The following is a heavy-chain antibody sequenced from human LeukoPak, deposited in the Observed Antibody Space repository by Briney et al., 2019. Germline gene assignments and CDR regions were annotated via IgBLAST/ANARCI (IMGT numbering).Heavy chain of an antibody. CDR3: ARDRGHRFYFDY. V-gene: IGHV3-53*01. J-gene: IGHJ4*02. D-gene: IGHD3-10*01. Sequence: PGGSLRLSCAASGFTFSSYGMHWVRQAPGKGLEWVSVIYSGGSTYYADSVKGRFTISRDNSKNTLYLQMNSLRAEDTAVYYCARDRGHRFYFDYWGQGTLVTVSS. CDR1: GFTFSSYG. CDR2: IYSGGST.